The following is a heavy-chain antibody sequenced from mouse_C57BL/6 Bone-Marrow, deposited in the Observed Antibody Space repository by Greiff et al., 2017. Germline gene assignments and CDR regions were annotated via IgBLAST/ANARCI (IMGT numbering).Heavy chain of an antibody. CDR3: ARQGRNSSGYD. J-gene: IGHJ2*01. D-gene: IGHD3-2*02. CDR2: INRDGGST. CDR1: EYDFPSHD. Sequence: EVKLMESGGGLVQPGESLKLSCESNEYDFPSHDMSWVRKTPEKRLELVAAINRDGGSTYYPDTMERRFIISRDNTKKTLYLQMSSLRSEDTALYYCARQGRNSSGYDWGQGTTLTVSS. V-gene: IGHV5-2*01.